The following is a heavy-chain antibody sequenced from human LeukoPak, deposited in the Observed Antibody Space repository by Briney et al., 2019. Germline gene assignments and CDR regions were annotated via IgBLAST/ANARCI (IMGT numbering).Heavy chain of an antibody. D-gene: IGHD6-13*01. CDR2: ISAYNGNT. CDR1: GYTFTSYG. V-gene: IGHV1-18*01. Sequence: EASVKVSCKASGYTFTSYGISWVRQAPGQGLEWMGWISAYNGNTNYAQKLQGRVTMTTDTSTSTAYMELRSLRSDDTAVYYCARVKGSEPYSCSWYPYYYYMDVWGKGTTVTVSS. J-gene: IGHJ6*03. CDR3: ARVKGSEPYSCSWYPYYYYMDV.